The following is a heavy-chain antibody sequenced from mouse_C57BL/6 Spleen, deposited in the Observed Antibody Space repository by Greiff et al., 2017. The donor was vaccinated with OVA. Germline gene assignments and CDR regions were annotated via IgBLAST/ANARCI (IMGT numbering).Heavy chain of an antibody. CDR3: ARSAIYYGNPAWFAY. J-gene: IGHJ3*01. CDR1: GYTFTSYG. V-gene: IGHV1-81*01. Sequence: QVQLQQSGAELARPGASVKLSCKASGYTFTSYGISWVKQRTGQGLEWIGEIYPRSGNTYYNEKFKGKATLTADKSSSTAYMELRSLTSEDSAVYFCARSAIYYGNPAWFAYWGQGTLVTVSA. CDR2: IYPRSGNT. D-gene: IGHD2-1*01.